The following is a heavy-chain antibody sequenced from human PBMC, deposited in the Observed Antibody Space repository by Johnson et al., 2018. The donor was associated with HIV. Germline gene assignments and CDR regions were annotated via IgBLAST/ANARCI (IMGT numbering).Heavy chain of an antibody. CDR3: AKTAWVFEGDASDI. V-gene: IGHV3-23*04. J-gene: IGHJ3*02. Sequence: MQLVESGGGVVQPGGSLRLSCAASGFTFTSYTVSWVRQAPGKGLEWVSAISGSGASRYFADSVKGRFTISRDNSKNTLYLQMNSLRAEDTAIYYCAKTAWVFEGDASDIWGQGTMVTVAS. CDR1: GFTFTSYT. CDR2: ISGSGASR. D-gene: IGHD3-3*01.